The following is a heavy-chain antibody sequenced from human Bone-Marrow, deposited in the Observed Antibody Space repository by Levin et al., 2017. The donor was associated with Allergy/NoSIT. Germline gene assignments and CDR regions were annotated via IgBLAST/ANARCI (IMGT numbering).Heavy chain of an antibody. D-gene: IGHD1-1*01. CDR3: SRGLDHLDV. CDR2: IDQDEGQK. J-gene: IGHJ6*02. V-gene: IGHV3-7*03. Sequence: ETLSLTCAASGFSFSMYWMTWVRQVPGKGLEWVADIDQDEGQKYYVESVKGRFVISRDNAKTSLYLQMNSLTVADTAVYFCSRGLDHLDVWGQGTMVTVSS. CDR1: GFSFSMYW.